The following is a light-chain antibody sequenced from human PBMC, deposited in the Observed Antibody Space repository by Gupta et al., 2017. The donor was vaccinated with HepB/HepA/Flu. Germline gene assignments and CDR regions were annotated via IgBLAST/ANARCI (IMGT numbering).Light chain of an antibody. CDR3: QQYYSYPYT. Sequence: IRMXXXXXXXSASXGDRVTITCRASQGISSYLAWYQQKPGKAPKLLIYAASTLQSGVPSRFSGSGSGTDFTLTISCLQSEDFATYYCQQYYSYPYTFGQGTKLEIK. J-gene: IGKJ2*01. CDR1: QGISSY. CDR2: AAS. V-gene: IGKV1-8*01.